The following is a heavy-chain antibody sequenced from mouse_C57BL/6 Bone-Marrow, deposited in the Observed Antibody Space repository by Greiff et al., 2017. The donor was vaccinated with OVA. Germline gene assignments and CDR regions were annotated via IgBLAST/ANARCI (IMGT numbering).Heavy chain of an antibody. CDR1: GYTFTSYW. D-gene: IGHD1-1*01. Sequence: QVQLQQSGAELVMPGASVKLSCKASGYTFTSYWMHWVKQRPGQGLEWIGEIDPSDSYTNYNQKFKGKSTLTVDKSSSTAYMQLSSLTSEDSAVYYCARMDYGSSYWYFDVWGTGTTVTVSS. J-gene: IGHJ1*03. CDR2: IDPSDSYT. V-gene: IGHV1-69*01. CDR3: ARMDYGSSYWYFDV.